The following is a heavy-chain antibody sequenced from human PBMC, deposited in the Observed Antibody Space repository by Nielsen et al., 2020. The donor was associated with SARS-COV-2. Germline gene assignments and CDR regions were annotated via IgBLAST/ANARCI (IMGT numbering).Heavy chain of an antibody. D-gene: IGHD7-27*01. CDR3: ARGRWGPSRLLKYYFYAMDV. V-gene: IGHV4-34*01. CDR1: GGSFSGHY. Sequence: SETLSLTCAVYGGSFSGHYWSWIRQAPGKGLEWIGQIEHNGITKYGSSLKSRVTISVDTSKNQFSLKVSSATAADTAVYYCARGRWGPSRLLKYYFYAMDVWGEGTTVTVSS. CDR2: IEHNGIT. J-gene: IGHJ6*02.